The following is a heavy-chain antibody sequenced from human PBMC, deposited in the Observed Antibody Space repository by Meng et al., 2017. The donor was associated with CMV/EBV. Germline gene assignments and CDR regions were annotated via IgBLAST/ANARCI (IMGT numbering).Heavy chain of an antibody. J-gene: IGHJ6*02. CDR1: GGTFSSYT. V-gene: IGHV1-69*04. Sequence: SVKVSCKASGGTFSSYTISWLRQAPGQGLEWMGRIIPILGIANYAQKFQGRVTITADKSTSTAYMELSSLRSEDTAVYYCARDIITIFGVVKGGMDVWGQGTTVTVSS. CDR2: IIPILGIA. CDR3: ARDIITIFGVVKGGMDV. D-gene: IGHD3-3*01.